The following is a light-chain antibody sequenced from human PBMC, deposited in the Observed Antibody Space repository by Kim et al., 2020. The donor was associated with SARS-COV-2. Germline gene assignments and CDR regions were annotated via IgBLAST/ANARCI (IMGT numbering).Light chain of an antibody. CDR1: GSAVGGYSH. J-gene: IGLJ2*01. CDR3: SSYTSTNTLV. Sequence: GQSITLPCTGSGSAVGGYSHVSWHQQYPGKAPKIMIYDVTKRPSGVSNRFSGSKSGNTASLTISGLQAEDEADYYCSSYTSTNTLVFGGGTQLTVL. V-gene: IGLV2-14*04. CDR2: DVT.